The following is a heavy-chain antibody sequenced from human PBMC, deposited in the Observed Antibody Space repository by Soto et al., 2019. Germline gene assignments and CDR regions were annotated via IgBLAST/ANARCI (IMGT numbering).Heavy chain of an antibody. V-gene: IGHV3-23*01. J-gene: IGHJ4*02. CDR3: AKKLGGNYYFDH. Sequence: GGSLRLSCAASGFTFSSYVVTWVRQAPGKGLEWVSSISANSASRYYADSVKGRFTISRDNSKNTLYLQMNSLRAEDTAAYYCAKKLGGNYYFDHWGQGTLVTVSS. D-gene: IGHD7-27*01. CDR1: GFTFSSYV. CDR2: ISANSASR.